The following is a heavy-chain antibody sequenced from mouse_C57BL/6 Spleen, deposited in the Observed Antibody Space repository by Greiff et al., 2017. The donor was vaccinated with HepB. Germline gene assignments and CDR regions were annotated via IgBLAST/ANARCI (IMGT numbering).Heavy chain of an antibody. Sequence: QVQLQQSGPELVKPGASVKISCKASGYAFSSSWMNWVKQRPGKGLEWIGRIYPGDGDTNYNGKFKGKATLTADKSSSTAYMQLSSLTSEDSAVYVCARGDGYIYYYAMDYWGQGTSVTVSS. CDR1: GYAFSSSW. J-gene: IGHJ4*01. V-gene: IGHV1-82*01. CDR3: ARGDGYIYYYAMDY. D-gene: IGHD2-3*01. CDR2: IYPGDGDT.